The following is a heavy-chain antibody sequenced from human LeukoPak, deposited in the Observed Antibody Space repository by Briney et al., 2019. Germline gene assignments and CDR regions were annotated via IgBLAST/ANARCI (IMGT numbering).Heavy chain of an antibody. D-gene: IGHD7-27*01. Sequence: GRSLRLSCAASGFTFSSYGMHWVRQAPGKGLEWVAVISYDGSNKYYADSVKGRFTISRDNSKNTLYLQMNSLRAEDTAVYYCAKDKGFTGDSLEDYWGQGTLVTVSS. V-gene: IGHV3-30*18. CDR2: ISYDGSNK. J-gene: IGHJ4*02. CDR3: AKDKGFTGDSLEDY. CDR1: GFTFSSYG.